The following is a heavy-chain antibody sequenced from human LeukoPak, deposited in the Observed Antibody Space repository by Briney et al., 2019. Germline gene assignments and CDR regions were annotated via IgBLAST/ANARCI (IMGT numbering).Heavy chain of an antibody. V-gene: IGHV3-53*01. D-gene: IGHD6-13*01. CDR1: GFTFSNYG. J-gene: IGHJ3*02. CDR3: ARDPSVGSYSRTDAFDI. CDR2: IYSGGST. Sequence: GGSLRLSCAASGFTFSNYGMNWVRQAPGKGLEWVSVIYSGGSTYYADSVKGRFTISRDNSKNTLYLQMNSLRAEDTAVYYCARDPSVGSYSRTDAFDIWGQGTMVTVSS.